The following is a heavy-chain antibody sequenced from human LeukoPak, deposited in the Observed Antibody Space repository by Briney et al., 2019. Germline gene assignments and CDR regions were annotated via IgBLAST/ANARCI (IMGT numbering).Heavy chain of an antibody. CDR3: AKDRDWGTAFDI. CDR1: GVTFRSSA. D-gene: IGHD7-27*01. Sequence: GGSLRLSCAASGVTFRSSAMHWVRQPPGKGPEWGAVISYDRKHKYFADSVKGRFTISRDDSRNTLYLQLNSLKADDTAVYYCAKDRDWGTAFDIWGQGTMVTVSS. CDR2: ISYDRKHK. J-gene: IGHJ3*02. V-gene: IGHV3-30*18.